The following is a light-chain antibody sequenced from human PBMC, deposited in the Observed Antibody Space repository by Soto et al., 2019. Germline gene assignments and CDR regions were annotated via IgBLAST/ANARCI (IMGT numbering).Light chain of an antibody. CDR3: QQANSFP. Sequence: DIQMTQSPSSVSASVGDRVTITCRASQYISNWLAWYQQKPGKAPKLLIYAASSLVNGVPSRFSGSGFGTNFTLTISSLQPEDLATYYCQQANSFPFGGGTKVEI. J-gene: IGKJ4*01. V-gene: IGKV1-12*01. CDR1: QYISNW. CDR2: AAS.